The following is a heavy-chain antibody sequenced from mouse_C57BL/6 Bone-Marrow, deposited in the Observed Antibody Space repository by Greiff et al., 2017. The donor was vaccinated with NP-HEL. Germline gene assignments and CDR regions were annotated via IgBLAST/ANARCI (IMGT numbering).Heavy chain of an antibody. CDR3: ASLHYYGSSPYWYFDV. V-gene: IGHV2-2*01. J-gene: IGHJ1*03. D-gene: IGHD1-1*01. CDR2: IWSGGST. Sequence: VQLQQSGPGLVQPSQSLSITCTVSGFSLTSYGVHWVRQSPGKGLEWLGVIWSGGSTDYNAAFISRLSISKDNSKSQVFFKMNSLQADDTAIYYCASLHYYGSSPYWYFDVWGTGTTVTDSS. CDR1: GFSLTSYG.